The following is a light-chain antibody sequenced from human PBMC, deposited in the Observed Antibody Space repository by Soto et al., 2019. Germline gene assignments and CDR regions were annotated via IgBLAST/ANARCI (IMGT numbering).Light chain of an antibody. J-gene: IGKJ1*01. CDR1: QRIDTW. CDR3: QEYETFSPWT. V-gene: IGKV1-5*03. Sequence: IQMTQSPSSLSASVGDRVTITCRASQRIDTWLAWYQQKPGTAPKLLIYKATILQSGVPSRFSGSGSGTEFTLAISSLQPDDFATYYCQEYETFSPWTFGQGTKVEMK. CDR2: KAT.